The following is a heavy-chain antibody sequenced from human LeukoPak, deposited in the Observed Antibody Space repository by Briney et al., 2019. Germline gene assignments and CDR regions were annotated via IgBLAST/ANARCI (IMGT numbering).Heavy chain of an antibody. J-gene: IGHJ3*02. Sequence: ETLSLTCAVYGGSFSGYYWSWVRQAPGKGLEWVANIKQDGSEKYYVDSVKGRFTISRDNAKNSLYLQMNSLRAEDTAVYYCARLYPGTDAFDIWGQGTMVTVSS. V-gene: IGHV3-7*01. CDR3: ARLYPGTDAFDI. CDR2: IKQDGSEK. CDR1: GGSFSGYY. D-gene: IGHD2-2*02.